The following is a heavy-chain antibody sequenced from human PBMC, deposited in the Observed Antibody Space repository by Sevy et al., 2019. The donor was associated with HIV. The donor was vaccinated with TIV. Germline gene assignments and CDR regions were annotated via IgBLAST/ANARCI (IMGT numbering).Heavy chain of an antibody. CDR1: GDSIISSHYS. Sequence: SETLSLTCTVSGDSIISSHYSWGWIRQPPGKGLEWIGTFSYSGSAYYSPSLKSRVTISVDTSTNHFSLKLTSVTAADASVYYCARLHPGEGAGGWFDPWGQGTLVTVSS. J-gene: IGHJ5*02. CDR3: ARLHPGEGAGGWFDP. D-gene: IGHD3-16*01. CDR2: FSYSGSA. V-gene: IGHV4-39*02.